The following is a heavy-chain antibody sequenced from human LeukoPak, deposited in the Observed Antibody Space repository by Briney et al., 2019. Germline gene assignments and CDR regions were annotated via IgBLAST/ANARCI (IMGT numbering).Heavy chain of an antibody. CDR3: ARVAARYVGMDV. CDR2: IYYSGST. Sequence: SETLSLTCTVSAGSINNYYRSWIRQPPGKGLEWIGYIYYSGSTNYNPSLKSRVTISVDTSKKQVSLNLSSVTAADTAVYYCARVAARYVGMDVWGQGTTVTASS. D-gene: IGHD6-6*01. V-gene: IGHV4-59*01. CDR1: AGSINNYY. J-gene: IGHJ6*02.